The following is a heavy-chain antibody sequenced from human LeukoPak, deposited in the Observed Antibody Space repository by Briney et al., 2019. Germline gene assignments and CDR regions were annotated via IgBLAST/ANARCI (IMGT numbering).Heavy chain of an antibody. V-gene: IGHV3-7*01. CDR2: IKQDGSEK. J-gene: IGHJ6*02. Sequence: GGSLRLSCAASGFTFSSYGMHWVRQAPGKGLEWVANIKQDGSEKYYVDSVKGRLTISRDNAKNSLYLQMNSLRAEDTAVYYCTRDKYYFDSTGYYPYYYGMDVWGQGTTVTVSS. D-gene: IGHD3-22*01. CDR3: TRDKYYFDSTGYYPYYYGMDV. CDR1: GFTFSSYG.